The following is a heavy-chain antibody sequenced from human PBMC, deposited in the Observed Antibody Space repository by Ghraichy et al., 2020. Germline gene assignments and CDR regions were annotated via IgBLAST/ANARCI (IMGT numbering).Heavy chain of an antibody. CDR2: IYYSGNI. Sequence: SQTLSLTCTVSGGSIGSYYWSWLRQPPGKGLEWIAYIYYSGNINYNPSLKSRVTMSVDTSKNQFSLKLSSVTAADTAVYYFARESFDILTGSPSYYYYYMDVWGKGTTVTVSS. D-gene: IGHD3-9*01. CDR1: GGSIGSYY. J-gene: IGHJ6*03. CDR3: ARESFDILTGSPSYYYYYMDV. V-gene: IGHV4-59*01.